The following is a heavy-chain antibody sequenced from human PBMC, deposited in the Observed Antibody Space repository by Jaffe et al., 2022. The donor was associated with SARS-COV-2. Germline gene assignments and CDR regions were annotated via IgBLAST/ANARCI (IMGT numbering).Heavy chain of an antibody. CDR1: GFTFSGSA. Sequence: EVQLVESGGGLVQPGGSLKLSCAASGFTFSGSAMHWVRQASGKGLEWVGRIRSKANSYATAYAASVKGRFTISRDDSKNTAYLQMNSLKTEDTAVYYCTRGGGSGSYYEYPINMDVWGQGTTVTVSS. CDR3: TRGGGSGSYYEYPINMDV. CDR2: IRSKANSYAT. D-gene: IGHD3-10*01. J-gene: IGHJ6*02. V-gene: IGHV3-73*01.